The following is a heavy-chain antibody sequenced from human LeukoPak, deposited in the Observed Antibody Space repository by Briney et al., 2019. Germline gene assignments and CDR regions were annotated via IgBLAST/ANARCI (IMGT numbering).Heavy chain of an antibody. Sequence: PSETLSLTCTVSGGSISSSSYYWGWIRQPPGKGLEWIVYIYYSGSTNYNPSLKSRVTISVDTSKNQFSLKLRSVTAADTAVYYCARGGYDYVWGSYYGTPEYWGQGTLVTVSS. J-gene: IGHJ4*02. V-gene: IGHV4-61*05. CDR2: IYYSGST. D-gene: IGHD3-16*01. CDR3: ARGGYDYVWGSYYGTPEY. CDR1: GGSISSSSYY.